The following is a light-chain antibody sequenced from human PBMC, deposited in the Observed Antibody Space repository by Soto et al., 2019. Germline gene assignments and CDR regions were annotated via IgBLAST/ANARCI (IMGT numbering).Light chain of an antibody. Sequence: EVVMTQSPATLSMSPGESATLSCRASQSVSSNLAWYQQKPGQAPRLLFYGASTRATGIPARFSGSGSGTDFTLTISSLLSEDFAVYYCHQYDYWPLTFGGGTKVDIK. V-gene: IGKV3D-15*01. CDR2: GAS. CDR3: HQYDYWPLT. CDR1: QSVSSN. J-gene: IGKJ4*01.